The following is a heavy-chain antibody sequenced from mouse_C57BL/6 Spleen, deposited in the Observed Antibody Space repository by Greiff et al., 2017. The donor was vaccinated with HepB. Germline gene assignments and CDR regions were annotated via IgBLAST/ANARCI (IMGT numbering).Heavy chain of an antibody. CDR1: GFTFSSYG. J-gene: IGHJ3*01. CDR3: ARHGDWAFAY. Sequence: EVKLMESGGDLVKPGGSLKLSCAASGFTFSSYGMSWVRQTPDKRLEWVATISSGGSYTYYPDSVKGRFTISRDNAKNTLYLQMSSLKSEDTAMYYCARHGDWAFAYWGQGTLVTVSA. V-gene: IGHV5-6*01. CDR2: ISSGGSYT. D-gene: IGHD4-1*01.